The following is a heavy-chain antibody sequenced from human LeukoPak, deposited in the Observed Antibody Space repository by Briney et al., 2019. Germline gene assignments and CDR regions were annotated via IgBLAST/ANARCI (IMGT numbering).Heavy chain of an antibody. V-gene: IGHV1-2*02. D-gene: IGHD4-17*01. J-gene: IGHJ4*02. CDR2: INPNSGGT. CDR3: ARVGLTTVTTSGNY. Sequence: ASVKVSCKASGYTFTGYYMLWVRQAPGQGLEWMGWINPNSGGTNYAQKFQGRVTMTRDTSISTAYMELSRLRSDDTAVYYCARVGLTTVTTSGNYWGQGTLVTVSS. CDR1: GYTFTGYY.